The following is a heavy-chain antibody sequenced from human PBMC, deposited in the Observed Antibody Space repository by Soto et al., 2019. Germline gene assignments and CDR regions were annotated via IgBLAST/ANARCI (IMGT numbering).Heavy chain of an antibody. CDR3: ARVGDSSSWYYFDY. CDR2: IYYSGST. V-gene: IGHV4-61*08. CDR1: GDSIGTGGYY. J-gene: IGHJ4*02. Sequence: SETLSLTCTVSGDSIGTGGYYWDWIRQHPGKGLEWIGYIYYSGSTNYNPSLESRVTISVDTSKNQFSLKLSSVTAADTAVYYCARVGDSSSWYYFDYWGQGTLVTVSS. D-gene: IGHD6-13*01.